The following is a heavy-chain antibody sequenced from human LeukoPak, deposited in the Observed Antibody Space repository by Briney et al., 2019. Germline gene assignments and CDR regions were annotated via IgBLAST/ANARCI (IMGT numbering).Heavy chain of an antibody. J-gene: IGHJ4*02. CDR3: ARGVEPLAANTLAY. CDR1: GFTVITND. Sequence: GGSLRLSCAASGFTVITNDMTWVRQAPGKGLEWVSVLYSDGNTKYADSVQGRCTISRDKSKNTLYLEMNSLSPDDTAVYYCARGVEPLAANTLAYWGQGTLVTVSS. V-gene: IGHV3-53*01. D-gene: IGHD1-14*01. CDR2: LYSDGNT.